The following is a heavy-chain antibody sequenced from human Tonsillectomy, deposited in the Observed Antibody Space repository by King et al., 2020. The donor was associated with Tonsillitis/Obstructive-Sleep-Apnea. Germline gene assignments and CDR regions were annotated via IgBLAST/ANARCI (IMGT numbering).Heavy chain of an antibody. V-gene: IGHV1-3*04. CDR3: ARVQLQSYYYYYMDV. Sequence: QLVQSGAEVKKPGASVKVSCKASGYTFTSYAIHWVRQAPVQRLEWMGWINTGNGNTEYSQKFQGRFTITRDTSASTAYMELSSLRSEDTAVYYCARVQLQSYYYYYMDVWGKGTTVTVSS. CDR1: GYTFTSYA. CDR2: INTGNGNT. J-gene: IGHJ6*03. D-gene: IGHD1-7*01.